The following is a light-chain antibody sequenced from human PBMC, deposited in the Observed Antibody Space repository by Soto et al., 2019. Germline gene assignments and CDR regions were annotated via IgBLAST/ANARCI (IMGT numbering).Light chain of an antibody. CDR1: SGRVASNY. Sequence: NFMLTQPHSVSESPGKTVTISCTRSSGRVASNYVQWYQQRPGSAPTTVIFEDDQSPSGVPDRFSGSIDSSSNSAFLTISGLKTEDEADYYCQSYDSPKDVFGGGTKVTVL. CDR3: QSYDSPKDV. CDR2: EDD. J-gene: IGLJ3*02. V-gene: IGLV6-57*04.